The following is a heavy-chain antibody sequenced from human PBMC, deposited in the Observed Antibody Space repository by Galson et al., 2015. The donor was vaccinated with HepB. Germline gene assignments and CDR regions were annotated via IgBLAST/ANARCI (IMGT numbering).Heavy chain of an antibody. J-gene: IGHJ6*02. D-gene: IGHD4-17*01. CDR1: GYSFTSYW. V-gene: IGHV5-10-1*01. CDR2: IDPSDSYT. CDR3: ARRSTVTTRYYYGMDV. Sequence: QSGAEVKKPGESLRISCKGSGYSFTSYWISWVRQMPGKGLEWMGRIDPSDSYTNYSPSFQGHVTISADKSISTAYLRWSSLKASDTAMYYCARRSTVTTRYYYGMDVWGQGTTVTVSS.